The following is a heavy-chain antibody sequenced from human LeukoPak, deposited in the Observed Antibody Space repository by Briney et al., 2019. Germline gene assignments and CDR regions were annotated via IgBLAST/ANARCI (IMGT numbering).Heavy chain of an antibody. D-gene: IGHD3-3*01. CDR3: VRDRGATPDDVRDY. J-gene: IGHJ4*02. Sequence: ASVNVSCKASGYTFITSGITWVRQAPGHGLKWMGWISPFNGKTRFAEEFQDRLTMTTDTPTRTAYMVLRSLRSDDTAVYYCVRDRGATPDDVRDYWGQGTLVTVSS. CDR1: GYTFITSG. V-gene: IGHV1-18*01. CDR2: ISPFNGKT.